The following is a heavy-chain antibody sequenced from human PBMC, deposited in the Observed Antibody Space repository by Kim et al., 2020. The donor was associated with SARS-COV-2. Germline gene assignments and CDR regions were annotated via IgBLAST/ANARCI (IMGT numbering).Heavy chain of an antibody. CDR2: ISSSSSYI. CDR3: ARVGDDYGDYVAFDI. V-gene: IGHV3-21*01. Sequence: GGSLRLSCAASGFTFSSYSMNWVRQAPGKGLEWVSSISSSSSYIYYADSVKGRFTISSDNAKNSLYLQMNSLRAEDTAVYYCARVGDDYGDYVAFDIWGQGTMVTVSS. J-gene: IGHJ3*02. CDR1: GFTFSSYS. D-gene: IGHD4-17*01.